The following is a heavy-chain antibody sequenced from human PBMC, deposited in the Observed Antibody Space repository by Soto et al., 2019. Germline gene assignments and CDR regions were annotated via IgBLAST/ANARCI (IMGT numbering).Heavy chain of an antibody. CDR2: INTNTGNP. Sequence: SVKVSCKASGYTFTSYAMNWVRQAPGQGLEWMGWINTNTGNPTYAQGFTGRFVFSLDTSVSTAYLQICSLKAEDTAVYYCAREGSGYDYWFDPWGQGTLVTVSS. V-gene: IGHV7-4-1*01. J-gene: IGHJ5*02. CDR1: GYTFTSYA. CDR3: AREGSGYDYWFDP. D-gene: IGHD5-12*01.